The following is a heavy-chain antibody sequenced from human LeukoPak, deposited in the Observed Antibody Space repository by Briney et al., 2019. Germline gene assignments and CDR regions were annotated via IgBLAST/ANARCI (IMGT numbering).Heavy chain of an antibody. D-gene: IGHD3-16*01. J-gene: IGHJ3*02. CDR1: GGSVSSESYH. CDR3: ARGVGGVRAGFDI. CDR2: IFNSGSS. V-gene: IGHV4-61*01. Sequence: PSETLSLTCTVSGGSVSSESYHWSWIRQPPGKGLEWIAYIFNSGSSNYNPSLKSRVTISVDTSKNQFSLKLNSVTAADTAQYHCARGVGGVRAGFDIWGQGTMVTVSS.